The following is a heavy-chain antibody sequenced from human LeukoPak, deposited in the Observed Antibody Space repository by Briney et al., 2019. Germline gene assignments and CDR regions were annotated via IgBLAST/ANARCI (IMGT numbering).Heavy chain of an antibody. Sequence: SSETLSLTCTVSGGSISSYYWSWIRQPPGKGLGWIGYIYYSGGTNYSPSLKSRVTMSVDTSRNQFSLKLYSVTAADTAVYYCAREDSGYGTYDYWGQGTLVTVSS. V-gene: IGHV4-59*01. J-gene: IGHJ4*02. CDR1: GGSISSYY. D-gene: IGHD5-12*01. CDR2: IYYSGGT. CDR3: AREDSGYGTYDY.